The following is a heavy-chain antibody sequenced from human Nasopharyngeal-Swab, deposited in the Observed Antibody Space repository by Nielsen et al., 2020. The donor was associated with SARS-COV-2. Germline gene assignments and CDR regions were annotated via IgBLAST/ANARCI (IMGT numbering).Heavy chain of an antibody. V-gene: IGHV4-39*01. CDR2: IYYSGNT. Sequence: RQAPGKGLEWIGSIYYSGNTYYNPSLKSRVTISVDTSKNQFSLKLSSVTAADTAVYYCARHEGAGSGSFFDYWGQGTLVTVSS. J-gene: IGHJ4*02. CDR3: ARHEGAGSGSFFDY. D-gene: IGHD3-10*01.